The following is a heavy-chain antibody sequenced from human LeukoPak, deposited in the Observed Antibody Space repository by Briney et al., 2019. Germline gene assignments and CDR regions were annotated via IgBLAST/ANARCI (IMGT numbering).Heavy chain of an antibody. V-gene: IGHV3-23*01. CDR1: GFTFSNYA. J-gene: IGHJ6*03. D-gene: IGHD5-24*01. CDR3: AKCGDGYNSGYYYYMDV. Sequence: PGGSLRLSCAASGFTFSNYAMAWVRQAPGKGLEWVSGISGNGGKVYYADSVKGRFTISRDNFKNTLDLQMNSLRGEDTAVYYCAKCGDGYNSGYYYYMDVWGKGTTVTVSS. CDR2: ISGNGGKV.